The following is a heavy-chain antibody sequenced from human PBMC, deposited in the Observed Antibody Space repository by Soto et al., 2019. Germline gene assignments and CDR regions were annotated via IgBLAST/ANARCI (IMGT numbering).Heavy chain of an antibody. J-gene: IGHJ6*02. CDR1: GFTFSSYG. Sequence: GGSLRLSCAASGFTFSSYGMHWVRQAPGKGLEWVAVIWYDGSNKYYADSVKGRFTISRDNSKNTLYLQMNSLRAEDTAVYYCAKVALNYYGMDVWGQGTTVTVSS. CDR2: IWYDGSNK. V-gene: IGHV3-33*06. CDR3: AKVALNYYGMDV.